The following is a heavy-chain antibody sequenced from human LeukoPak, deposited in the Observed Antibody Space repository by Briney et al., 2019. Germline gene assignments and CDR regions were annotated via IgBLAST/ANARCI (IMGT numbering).Heavy chain of an antibody. CDR2: ISYDGSNK. CDR1: GFTFSSYG. J-gene: IGHJ1*01. CDR3: AKDGGDSSGWYWPGGSAEYFQH. V-gene: IGHV3-30*18. D-gene: IGHD6-19*01. Sequence: GGSLRLSCAASGFTFSSYGMHWVRQAPGKGLEWVAVISYDGSNKYYADSVKGRFTISRDNSKNTLYLQMNSLRAEDTAVYYCAKDGGDSSGWYWPGGSAEYFQHWGQGTLVTVSS.